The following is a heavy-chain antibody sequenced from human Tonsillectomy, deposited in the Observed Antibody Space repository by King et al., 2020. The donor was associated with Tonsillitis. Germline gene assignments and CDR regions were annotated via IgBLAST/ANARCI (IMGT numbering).Heavy chain of an antibody. CDR2: INPNSGGT. V-gene: IGHV1-2*04. CDR3: ATGPYSNGWYVADY. J-gene: IGHJ4*02. D-gene: IGHD6-19*01. Sequence: QQQLVQSGAEVKKPGASVKVSCKASGYTFTGYYIHWVRQAPGQGLEWMGWINPNSGGTNFAQKFQGWVTMTRDTSISTAYMELSRLNSDDTAVFYCATGPYSNGWYVADYWGQGTLVTVSS. CDR1: GYTFTGYY.